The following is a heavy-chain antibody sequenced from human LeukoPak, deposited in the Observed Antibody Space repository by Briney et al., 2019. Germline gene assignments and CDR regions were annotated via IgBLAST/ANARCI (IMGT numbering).Heavy chain of an antibody. CDR2: ISGSGGST. CDR3: AGGWIQLWLGPYFDY. V-gene: IGHV3-23*01. J-gene: IGHJ4*02. D-gene: IGHD5-18*01. Sequence: PGGSLRLSCAASGFTFSSYAMSWVRQAPGKGLEWVSAISGSGGSTYYADSVKGRFTISRDNSKNTLYLQMNSLRAEDTAVYYCAGGWIQLWLGPYFDYWGQGTLVTVSS. CDR1: GFTFSSYA.